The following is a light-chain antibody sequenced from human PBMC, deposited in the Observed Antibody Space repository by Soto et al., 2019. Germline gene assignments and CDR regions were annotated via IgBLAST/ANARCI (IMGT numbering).Light chain of an antibody. CDR2: EAS. V-gene: IGKV3-11*01. CDR1: QSVSSH. J-gene: IGKJ4*01. CDR3: QQRSSWLPT. Sequence: EIVLTQSPATLSLSPGERATLSCRASQSVSSHLAWYQQKPGQAPRLLIYEASNRATGIPARFSGSGSGTDFPLTISSLEPEDFAVYYWQQRSSWLPTVGGGTKVEIK.